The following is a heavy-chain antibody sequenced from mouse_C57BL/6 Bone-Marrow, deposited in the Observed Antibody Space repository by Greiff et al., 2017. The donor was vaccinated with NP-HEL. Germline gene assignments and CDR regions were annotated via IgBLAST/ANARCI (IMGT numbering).Heavy chain of an antibody. D-gene: IGHD1-1*01. Sequence: QVQLQQSGAELVRPGASVKMSCKASGYTFTSYYMHWVKQTPRQGLEWIGAIYPGNGDTSYNQKFKGKATLTVDKSSSTAYMQLSSLTSEDSAVYFCARGDGSSYFYFDYWGQGTTLTVSS. CDR3: ARGDGSSYFYFDY. CDR2: IYPGNGDT. J-gene: IGHJ2*01. V-gene: IGHV1-12*01. CDR1: GYTFTSYY.